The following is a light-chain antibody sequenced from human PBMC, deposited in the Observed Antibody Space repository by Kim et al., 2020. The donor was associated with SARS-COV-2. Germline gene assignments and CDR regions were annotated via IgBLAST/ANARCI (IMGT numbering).Light chain of an antibody. V-gene: IGLV1-40*01. CDR2: GHT. J-gene: IGLJ3*02. CDR1: SSNIGAGYD. CDR3: QSYDSILTGSV. Sequence: QSVLTQPPSVSGAPGQTVTISCTGSSSNIGAGYDVHWYRHLPGTAPKLLIFGHTNRPSGVPDRFSGSKSDTSASLAITGLQAEDEADYYCQSYDSILTGSVFGGGTQLTVL.